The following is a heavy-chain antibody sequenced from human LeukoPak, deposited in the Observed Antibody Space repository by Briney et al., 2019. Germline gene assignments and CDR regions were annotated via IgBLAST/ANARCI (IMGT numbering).Heavy chain of an antibody. Sequence: SETLSLTCTVSGGSISSSSYYWGWIRQPPGKGLEWIGSIYYSGSTYYNPSLKSRVTISVDTSKNQFSLKLSSVTAADTAVYYCARIPRKATVPKGYFDYWGQGTLVTVSS. V-gene: IGHV4-39*01. D-gene: IGHD4-17*01. CDR1: GGSISSSSYY. CDR3: ARIPRKATVPKGYFDY. J-gene: IGHJ4*02. CDR2: IYYSGST.